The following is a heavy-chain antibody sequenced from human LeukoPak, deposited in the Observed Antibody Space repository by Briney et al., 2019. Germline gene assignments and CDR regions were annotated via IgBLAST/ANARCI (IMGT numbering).Heavy chain of an antibody. CDR1: GGSFSGYY. CDR3: ARHRASIAARKPAYFDY. D-gene: IGHD6-6*01. Sequence: PSETLSLTCAVYGGSFSGYYWSWIRQPPGKGLEWIGEINHSGSTNYNPSLKSRVTISVDTSKNQFSLKLSSVTAADTAVYYCARHRASIAARKPAYFDYWGQGTLVTVSS. CDR2: INHSGST. J-gene: IGHJ4*02. V-gene: IGHV4-34*01.